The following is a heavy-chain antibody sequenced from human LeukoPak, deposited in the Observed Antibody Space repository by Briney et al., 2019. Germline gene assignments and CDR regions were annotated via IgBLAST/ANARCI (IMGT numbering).Heavy chain of an antibody. J-gene: IGHJ4*02. CDR3: ARHDYGDSYSFDS. D-gene: IGHD4-17*01. CDR1: GGSISNGDYY. V-gene: IGHV4-30-4*01. CDR2: IHNSGSS. Sequence: PSETLSLTCTVSGGSISNGDYYWSWIRQPPGKGLEWLGYIHNSGSSYYIASLQSRITMSVDTFENHFSLRLRSVTAADTAVYHCARHDYGDSYSFDSWGQGTQVTASS.